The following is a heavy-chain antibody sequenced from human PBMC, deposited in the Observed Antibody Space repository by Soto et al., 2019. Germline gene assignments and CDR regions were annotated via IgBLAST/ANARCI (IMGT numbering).Heavy chain of an antibody. Sequence: PGHSLKISCKASEYKFTDYWIGWVRQMPGEGLEWMGIIYPADSDTRYSPSFQGQVTISADKSISTAYLQWSSLKASDTAMYYCARRRDLTYYFDYWGQGTLVTVSS. CDR2: IYPADSDT. J-gene: IGHJ4*02. CDR3: ARRRDLTYYFDY. CDR1: EYKFTDYW. V-gene: IGHV5-51*01.